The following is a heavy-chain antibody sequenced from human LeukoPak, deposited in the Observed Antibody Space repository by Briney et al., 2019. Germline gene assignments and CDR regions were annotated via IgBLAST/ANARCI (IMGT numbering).Heavy chain of an antibody. CDR1: GFTFSSYG. CDR3: AEDLLDLHPQNNY. J-gene: IGHJ4*02. CDR2: IWYDGSNK. D-gene: IGHD2/OR15-2a*01. Sequence: GGSLRLSCAASGFTFSSYGMHWVRQAPGKGLEWVAVIWYDGSNKYYADSVKGRFTISRDNSKNTLYLQMNSLRAEDTAVYYCAEDLLDLHPQNNYWGQGTLVTVSS. V-gene: IGHV3-30*02.